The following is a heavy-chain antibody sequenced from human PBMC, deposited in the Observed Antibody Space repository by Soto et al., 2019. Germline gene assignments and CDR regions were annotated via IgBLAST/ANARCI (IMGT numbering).Heavy chain of an antibody. CDR1: GFTFSSYA. D-gene: IGHD3-22*01. Sequence: EVQLLESGGGLVQPGGSLRLSCAASGFTFSSYAMSWVRQAPGKGLEWVSAISGSGGSTYYADSVKGRFTISRDNSNNSLYLQMNSLSAEDTAVHYCAKARADYYDSSGYPVDYWGQGTLVTVSS. CDR2: ISGSGGST. CDR3: AKARADYYDSSGYPVDY. V-gene: IGHV3-23*01. J-gene: IGHJ4*02.